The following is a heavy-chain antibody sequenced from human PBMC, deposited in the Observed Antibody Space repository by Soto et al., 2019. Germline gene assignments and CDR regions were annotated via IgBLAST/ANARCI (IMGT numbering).Heavy chain of an antibody. CDR1: GGSISSGGYS. D-gene: IGHD4-4*01. Sequence: QLQLQESGSGLVKPSQTLSLTCAVSGGSISSGGYSWSWIRQPPGKGLEWIGYIYHSGSTYYNPSLKSRVTISADRSKTQFSLKLRSVTAADTAVYYCARGMTTVTTIDYWGQGTLVTVSS. J-gene: IGHJ4*02. CDR3: ARGMTTVTTIDY. V-gene: IGHV4-30-2*01. CDR2: IYHSGST.